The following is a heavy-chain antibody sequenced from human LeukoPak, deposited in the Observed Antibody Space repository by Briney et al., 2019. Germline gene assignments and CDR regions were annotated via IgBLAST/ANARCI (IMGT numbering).Heavy chain of an antibody. D-gene: IGHD2-15*01. CDR2: ISSSSSYI. CDR1: GFTFSSYS. J-gene: IGHJ1*01. V-gene: IGHV3-21*01. Sequence: PGGSLRLSCAASGFTFSSYSMNWVRQAPGKGLEWVSSISSSSSYIYYADSVKGRFTISRDNAKNSLYLQMNSLRAEDTAVYYCARSAVAIDAEYFQHWGQGTLVTVSS. CDR3: ARSAVAIDAEYFQH.